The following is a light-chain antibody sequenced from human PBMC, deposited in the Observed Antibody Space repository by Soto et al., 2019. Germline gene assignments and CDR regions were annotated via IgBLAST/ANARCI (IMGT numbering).Light chain of an antibody. J-gene: IGKJ4*01. CDR3: QQYNNWLT. V-gene: IGKV3-15*01. CDR2: GAS. CDR1: QNVNSN. Sequence: EIVMTQSPATLSVSPGERVTLSCRASQNVNSNLAWHQQKPGQTPRLLIWGASTRATGIPERFSGSGSGTEFTLTISSLQSEDSAVYYWQQYNNWLTFGGGTKVEI.